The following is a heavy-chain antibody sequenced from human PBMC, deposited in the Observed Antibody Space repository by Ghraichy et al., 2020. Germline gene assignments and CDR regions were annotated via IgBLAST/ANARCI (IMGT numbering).Heavy chain of an antibody. V-gene: IGHV3-21*01. D-gene: IGHD5-12*01. CDR2: INSFSSNI. CDR1: GFTFSSYN. CDR3: ARSKGWLLRNNTPTRGWFDP. J-gene: IGHJ5*02. Sequence: GESLRLSCAASGFTFSSYNMNWVRQAPGKGLEWVSSINSFSSNIYYADSVKGRFTISRDNAKNSLYLQMNSLRAADTAVYYCARSKGWLLRNNTPTRGWFDPWGQGTLVTVSS.